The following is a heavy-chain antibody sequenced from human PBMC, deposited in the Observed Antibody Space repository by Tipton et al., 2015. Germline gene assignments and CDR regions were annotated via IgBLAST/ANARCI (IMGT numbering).Heavy chain of an antibody. V-gene: IGHV4-34*01. CDR3: ACQDYDSLTRDYQTVDY. CDR1: GGSFSDYC. CDR2: INHGGST. Sequence: TLSLTCAVYGGSFSDYCWSWIRQSPGKGLEWIGEINHGGSTNYNPSLKSRVTMSRDTSKNQFSLKLTSVTAADTAVYYCACQDYDSLTRDYQTVDYWGQGTLVTVSS. D-gene: IGHD3-9*01. J-gene: IGHJ4*02.